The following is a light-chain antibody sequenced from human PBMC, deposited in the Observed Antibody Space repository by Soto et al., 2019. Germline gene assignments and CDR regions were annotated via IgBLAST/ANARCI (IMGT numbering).Light chain of an antibody. V-gene: IGKV3-15*01. CDR2: DAS. CDR1: QSVSSY. CDR3: QQYHNWPIT. Sequence: EIMLTQSPATLSLSPGERATLSCRASQSVSSYLAWYQQKPGQAPRILMYDASTRATGIPARFSGSGSGTEFTLTISSLQSEDFAVYYCQQYHNWPITFGQGTRLEIK. J-gene: IGKJ5*01.